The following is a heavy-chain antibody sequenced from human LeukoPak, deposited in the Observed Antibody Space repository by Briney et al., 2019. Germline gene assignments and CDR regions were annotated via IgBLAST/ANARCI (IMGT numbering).Heavy chain of an antibody. V-gene: IGHV1-2*02. D-gene: IGHD6-19*01. J-gene: IGHJ5*02. Sequence: ASVKVSCKASGYTFTGYYMHWVRQAPGQGLEWMGWINPNSGGTNYAQKFQGRVTMTRDTSTSTVYMELSSLRSEDTAVYYCARDTSGTRRGWFDPWGQGTLVTVSS. CDR3: ARDTSGTRRGWFDP. CDR2: INPNSGGT. CDR1: GYTFTGYY.